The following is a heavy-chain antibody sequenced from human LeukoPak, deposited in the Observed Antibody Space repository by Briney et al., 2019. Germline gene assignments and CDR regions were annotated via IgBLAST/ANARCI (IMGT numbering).Heavy chain of an antibody. Sequence: PSETLSLTCTVSGGSISSGDYYWSWIRQPPGKGLEWIGYIYYSGSTYYNPSLKSRVTISVDTSKNQFSLKLSSVTAADTAVYYCARGYNWNDRAFDIWGQGTMVTVSS. V-gene: IGHV4-30-4*01. CDR2: IYYSGST. D-gene: IGHD1-20*01. J-gene: IGHJ3*02. CDR3: ARGYNWNDRAFDI. CDR1: GGSISSGDYY.